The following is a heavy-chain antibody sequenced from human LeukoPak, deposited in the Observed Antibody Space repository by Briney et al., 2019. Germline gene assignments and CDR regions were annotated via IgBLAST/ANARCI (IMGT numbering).Heavy chain of an antibody. CDR3: ARLMDNNYDGSAFDY. CDR1: GYTFTNFG. Sequence: ASVKVSCKAFGYTFTNFGITWVRQAPGQGLEWMGWISTDNGNTNYAQKLQGRVTMTTDTSATTAYLELRSLTSDDTALYYCARLMDNNYDGSAFDYWGQGTLVTVSS. V-gene: IGHV1-18*01. J-gene: IGHJ4*02. CDR2: ISTDNGNT. D-gene: IGHD3-22*01.